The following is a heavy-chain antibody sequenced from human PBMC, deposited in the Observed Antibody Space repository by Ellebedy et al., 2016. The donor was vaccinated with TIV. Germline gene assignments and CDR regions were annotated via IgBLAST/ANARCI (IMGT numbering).Heavy chain of an antibody. Sequence: SETLSLXXTVSGGSIINSYWSWIRQPPGQGLEWIGDVYYSGSTNYNPSLKSRVTISVDRSKNQFSLNLSSVTAADTAVYYCARRTTTYLYTSGLYFNLWGRGTLVTVSS. V-gene: IGHV4-59*01. J-gene: IGHJ2*01. CDR1: GGSIINSY. D-gene: IGHD6-19*01. CDR2: VYYSGST. CDR3: ARRTTTYLYTSGLYFNL.